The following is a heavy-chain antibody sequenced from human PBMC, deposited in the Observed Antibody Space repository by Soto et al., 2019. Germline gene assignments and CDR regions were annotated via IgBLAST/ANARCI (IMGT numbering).Heavy chain of an antibody. CDR2: IHQNGDT. J-gene: IGHJ2*01. Sequence: PSEALSLPCTVSGDSVTSLSSIRSWYRPPPPTSLECIGYIHQNGDTSYNPAIKGRVTISVDRSKTQFSLSLQSVTAADTSGDRCVKSKLGDVGAIWGLGTLVTVS. CDR1: GDSVTSLSSI. CDR3: VKSKLGDVGAI. D-gene: IGHD3-16*01. V-gene: IGHV4-30-2*01.